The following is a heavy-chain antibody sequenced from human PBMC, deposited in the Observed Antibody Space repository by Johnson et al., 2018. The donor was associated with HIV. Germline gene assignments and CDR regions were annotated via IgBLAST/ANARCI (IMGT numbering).Heavy chain of an antibody. CDR2: LYAGGTT. CDR1: GITVSLNH. D-gene: IGHD3-16*01. CDR3: AKDGGEQLPAAFDI. J-gene: IGHJ3*02. Sequence: VQVVESGGGLVQPGGSLRLSCAVSGITVSLNHMSWVRQAPGKGLEWVSILYAGGTTNYADSVKGRFTISRDNSKNTLYLQMNSQRAEDTAVYYCAKDGGEQLPAAFDIWGQGTMVTVSS. V-gene: IGHV3-66*02.